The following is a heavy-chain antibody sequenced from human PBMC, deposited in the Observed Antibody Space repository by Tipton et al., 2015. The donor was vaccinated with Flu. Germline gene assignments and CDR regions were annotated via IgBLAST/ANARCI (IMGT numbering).Heavy chain of an antibody. J-gene: IGHJ6*02. V-gene: IGHV1-46*01. Sequence: QLVQSGAEVKKPGASVKVSCKASGYTFTSNYMHWVRQAPGQGLEWMGMINPSGGTTSYAQKFQGRVTMTRDTSTSTVYMELSSLRSEDTAVYYCARGNNADAWYYYYYGKDVWGQGTTVTVSS. CDR2: INPSGGTT. D-gene: IGHD1/OR15-1a*01. CDR1: GYTFTSNY. CDR3: ARGNNADAWYYYYYGKDV.